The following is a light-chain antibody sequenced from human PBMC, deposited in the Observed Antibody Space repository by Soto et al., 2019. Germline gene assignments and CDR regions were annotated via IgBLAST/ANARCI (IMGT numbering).Light chain of an antibody. CDR1: SSDVGGYNY. Sequence: QSALTQPASVSGSPGQSITISCTGTSSDVGGYNYVSWYQQHPGKAHKLMIYDVSNRPSGVSNRFSGSKSGNTASLTISGLQAEDEADYYCSSYTSSSTLGFGTGTKVTVL. CDR2: DVS. CDR3: SSYTSSSTLG. V-gene: IGLV2-14*01. J-gene: IGLJ1*01.